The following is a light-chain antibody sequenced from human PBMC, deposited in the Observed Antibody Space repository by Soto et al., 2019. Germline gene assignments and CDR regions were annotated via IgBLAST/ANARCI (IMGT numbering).Light chain of an antibody. CDR1: QDIGPW. CDR2: DAA. Sequence: DIQMTQSPSTLSASVGDRVTITCRASQDIGPWLARYQQKPGKAPKLLISDAASLQSGVPSRFSGDRSGTEFTLTINRLQAEDVATYFCQQFRNSWTFGQGTRVEIK. J-gene: IGKJ1*01. V-gene: IGKV1-5*01. CDR3: QQFRNSWT.